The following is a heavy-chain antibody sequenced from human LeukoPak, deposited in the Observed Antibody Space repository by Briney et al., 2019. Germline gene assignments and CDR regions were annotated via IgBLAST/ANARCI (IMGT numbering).Heavy chain of an antibody. CDR2: ISSSGSTI. CDR3: ASFNGDYVWGSYRYSDY. Sequence: GSLRLSCAASGFTFSDYYMSWIRQAPGKGLEWVSYISSSGSTIYYADSVKGRFTISRDSAKNSLYLQMNSLRAEDTAVYYCASFNGDYVWGSYRYSDYWGQGTLVTVSS. CDR1: GFTFSDYY. J-gene: IGHJ4*02. V-gene: IGHV3-11*01. D-gene: IGHD3-16*02.